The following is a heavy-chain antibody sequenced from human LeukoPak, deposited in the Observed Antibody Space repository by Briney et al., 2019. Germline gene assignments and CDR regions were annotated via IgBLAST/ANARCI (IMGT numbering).Heavy chain of an antibody. CDR2: IYTSGSN. D-gene: IGHD6-19*01. V-gene: IGHV4-61*02. CDR1: GGSISSESYY. J-gene: IGHJ4*02. CDR3: ARDMGGSGWYSQDY. Sequence: SETLSLTCTVSGGSISSESYYWSWIRQPAGKGLEWIGRIYTSGSNNYNPSLKSRVTISVDTSKNQFSLKLSSVTAADTAVYYCARDMGGSGWYSQDYWGQGTLVTVSS.